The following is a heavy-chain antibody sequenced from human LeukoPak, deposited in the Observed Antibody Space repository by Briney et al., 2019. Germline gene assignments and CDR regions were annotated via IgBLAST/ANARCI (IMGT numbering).Heavy chain of an antibody. CDR2: ISTGGST. V-gene: IGHV4-61*02. CDR1: GGSTSSGSYY. J-gene: IGHJ5*02. D-gene: IGHD2-21*02. Sequence: SQTLSLTCTVSGGSTSSGSYYWNWIRQPAGKGLEWLGRISTGGSTNYNPSLKSRVTISVERSKNQFSLKLTSVTAADTSVYYCASQVPYDCDGHCYYRWFDPWGQGTLVTVSS. CDR3: ASQVPYDCDGHCYYRWFDP.